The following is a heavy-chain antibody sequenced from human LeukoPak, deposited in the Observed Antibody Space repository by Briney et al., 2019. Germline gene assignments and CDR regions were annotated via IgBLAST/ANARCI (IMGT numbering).Heavy chain of an antibody. CDR1: GGTFTSYD. V-gene: IGHV1-8*03. CDR2: MNPNSGNT. CDR3: AREVDCTNGVCYWGFDY. J-gene: IGHJ4*02. D-gene: IGHD2-8*01. Sequence: ASVKVSCKASGGTFTSYDINWVRQATGQGLEWMGWMNPNSGNTGYAQKFQGRVTITRNTSISTAYMELSSLRSEDTAVYYCAREVDCTNGVCYWGFDYWGQGTLVTVSS.